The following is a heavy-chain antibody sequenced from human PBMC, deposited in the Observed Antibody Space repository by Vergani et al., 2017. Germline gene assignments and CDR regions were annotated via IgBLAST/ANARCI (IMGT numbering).Heavy chain of an antibody. Sequence: EVQLVESGGGLVQPGGSLRLSCAASGFTFSSYWMSWVRQAPGKGLEWVANIKQDGSEKYYVDSVKGRFTISRDNAKNSLYLQMNSLRAEDTAVYYCARDDIGGSYYYYYYMDVWGIGTTVTVSS. V-gene: IGHV3-7*01. CDR3: ARDDIGGSYYYYYYMDV. J-gene: IGHJ6*03. CDR2: IKQDGSEK. D-gene: IGHD1-26*01. CDR1: GFTFSSYW.